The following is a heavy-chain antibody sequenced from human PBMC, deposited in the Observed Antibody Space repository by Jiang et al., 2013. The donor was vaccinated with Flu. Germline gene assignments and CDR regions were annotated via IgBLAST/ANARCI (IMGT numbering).Heavy chain of an antibody. Sequence: GPGLVKPSETLSLTCTVSSGSISTSSYCWAWVRQPPGKGLEWIGSIYYSGSTYYYPSLKSRVTISVDTSKNQFSLIVSSVTAADTAVYYCARHHVEPNFDFWGQGTLVTVSS. J-gene: IGHJ4*02. CDR2: IYYSGST. D-gene: IGHD1-26*01. CDR1: SGSISTSSYC. V-gene: IGHV4-39*01. CDR3: ARHHVEPNFDF.